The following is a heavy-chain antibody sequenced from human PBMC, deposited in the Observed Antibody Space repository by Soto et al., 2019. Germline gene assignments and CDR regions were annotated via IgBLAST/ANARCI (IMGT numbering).Heavy chain of an antibody. CDR3: ARGEQYSGRIFDY. V-gene: IGHV6-1*01. J-gene: IGHJ4*01. D-gene: IGHD1-26*01. CDR1: GDSVSSNSAG. CDR2: TFYRSKWYY. Sequence: QALSLTSAITGDSVSSNSAGCSLVRQSPSRGLEWLGRTFYRSKWYYEYAVSVRGRITINPDTSKNQYSLQLNSVTSEDTAVYFCARGEQYSGRIFDYWGQGTLVTVSS.